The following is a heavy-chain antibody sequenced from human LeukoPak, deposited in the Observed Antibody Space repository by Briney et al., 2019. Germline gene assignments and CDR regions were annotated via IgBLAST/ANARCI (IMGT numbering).Heavy chain of an antibody. J-gene: IGHJ4*02. D-gene: IGHD3-9*01. V-gene: IGHV1-46*01. CDR2: INPSGGST. CDR1: GYTFPSYY. CDR3: ARDPGYDILTGYGDY. Sequence: GASVKVSCKASGYTFPSYYMHWVRQAPGQGLEWMAIINPSGGSTSYAQKFQGRVTMTRDTSTSTVYMELSSLRSEDTAVYYCARDPGYDILTGYGDYWGQGTLVTVSS.